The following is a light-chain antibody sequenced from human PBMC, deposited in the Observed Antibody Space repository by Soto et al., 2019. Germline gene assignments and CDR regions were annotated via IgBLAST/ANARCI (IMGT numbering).Light chain of an antibody. CDR2: DVS. V-gene: IGKV1-5*01. J-gene: IGKJ1*01. CDR1: QNVTTW. CDR3: QQYDSYRT. Sequence: DIQMTQSPSTLSASVGDRVIITCRASQNVTTWLAWYQHKPGKAPKLLLYDVSNLESGVPSRFSGSGSGTEFTLTISSLQSDDFATYFCQQYDSYRTFGQGTKVEIK.